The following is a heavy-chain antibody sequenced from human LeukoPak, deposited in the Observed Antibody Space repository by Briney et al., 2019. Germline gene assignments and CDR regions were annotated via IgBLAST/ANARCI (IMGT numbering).Heavy chain of an antibody. CDR3: ARGNDY. V-gene: IGHV4-30-2*01. CDR1: GGSISSGGYS. CDR2: IYHSGST. J-gene: IGHJ4*02. Sequence: SETLSLTCAVSGGSISSGGYSWSWIRQPPGKGLEWIGYIYHSGSTCYNPSLKSRVTMSVDTSKNQVSLKLSSVTAADTAVYYCARGNDYWGQGTLVTVSS.